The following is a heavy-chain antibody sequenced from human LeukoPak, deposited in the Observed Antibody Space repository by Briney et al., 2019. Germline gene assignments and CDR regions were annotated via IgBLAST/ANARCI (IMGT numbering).Heavy chain of an antibody. CDR1: GYTFTSYG. D-gene: IGHD6-19*01. Sequence: ASVKVSCKASGYTFTSYGISWVRQAPGQGLEWMGWISAYNGNTNYAQKLQGRVTMTTDTSTSTAYMELRSPRSDDTAVYYCARDIWDSSGWYVPFDYWGQGTLVTVSS. CDR3: ARDIWDSSGWYVPFDY. V-gene: IGHV1-18*04. CDR2: ISAYNGNT. J-gene: IGHJ4*02.